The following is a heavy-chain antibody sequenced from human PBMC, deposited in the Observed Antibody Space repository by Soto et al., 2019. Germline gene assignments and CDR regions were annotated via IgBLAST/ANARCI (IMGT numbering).Heavy chain of an antibody. D-gene: IGHD2-15*01. V-gene: IGHV4-38-2*01. CDR1: GDSISSGYH. Sequence: AETLSLTCAVSGDSISSGYHCAWIRQPAGGGREWVASIYHTGTIYYNPSLTSRVTISVDTSKNQFFLKLRSVAVADSAVYYSARTDSVDYYQYLGQGTLVTVSS. CDR2: IYHTGTI. J-gene: IGHJ4*02. CDR3: ARTDSVDYYQY.